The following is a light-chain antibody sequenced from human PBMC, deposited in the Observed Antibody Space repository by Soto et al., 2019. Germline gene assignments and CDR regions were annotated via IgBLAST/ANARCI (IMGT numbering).Light chain of an antibody. CDR1: QSISIN. J-gene: IGKJ5*01. V-gene: IGKV1-39*01. Sequence: DIQMTQSPSSLSASVGDRVTITCRASQSISINLNWYQQKPGKAPNLLIYSTSSLQSGVPSRFRGSGSVSDFTLTITSLQPEDFATYYCQQTYSTPITVGQGTRLEIK. CDR2: STS. CDR3: QQTYSTPIT.